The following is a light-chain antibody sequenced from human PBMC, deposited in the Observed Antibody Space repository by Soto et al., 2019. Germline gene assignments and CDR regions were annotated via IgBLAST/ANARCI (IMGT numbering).Light chain of an antibody. CDR3: PHYDSYPWT. V-gene: IGKV1-5*01. CDR2: GAS. CDR1: QSIHRW. J-gene: IGKJ1*01. Sequence: DIKMTQSPYILSASVGDRVTLTCRASQSIHRWLAWFPQKPGKAPKLLIFGASNLESGVPSRFSGSGAGTECTRTINSLQPEDVSTDFCPHYDSYPWTFGQGTQVDIK.